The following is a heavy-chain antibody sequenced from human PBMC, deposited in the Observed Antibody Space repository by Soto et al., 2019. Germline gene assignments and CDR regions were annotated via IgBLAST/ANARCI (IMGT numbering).Heavy chain of an antibody. CDR2: YSYNSRSI. CDR3: AKDTTSGQGRVKRVY. J-gene: IGHJ4*02. Sequence: PGGSLRLSCAASGSTFDDYAIHWVRQAPGKGLDCVSGYSYNSRSIAYAASVEGRFTISRDNAKKSLYLQMTSLRSEDTALYYCAKDTTSGQGRVKRVYWGQGTQVTVSS. V-gene: IGHV3-9*01. D-gene: IGHD2-15*01. CDR1: GSTFDDYA.